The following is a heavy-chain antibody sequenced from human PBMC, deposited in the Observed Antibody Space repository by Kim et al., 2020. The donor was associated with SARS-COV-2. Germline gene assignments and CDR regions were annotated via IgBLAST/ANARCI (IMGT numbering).Heavy chain of an antibody. Sequence: AAPVKCRSTISRDDSKNTPYLQMTSLKTEDTAVYYCTTESNYYGSGAVDYWGRGTLVTVSS. D-gene: IGHD3-10*01. CDR3: TTESNYYGSGAVDY. J-gene: IGHJ4*02. V-gene: IGHV3-15*01.